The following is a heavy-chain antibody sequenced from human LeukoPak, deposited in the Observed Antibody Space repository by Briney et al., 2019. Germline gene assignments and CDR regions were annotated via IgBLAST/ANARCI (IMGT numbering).Heavy chain of an antibody. CDR1: GFTFSSYA. J-gene: IGHJ4*02. V-gene: IGHV3-23*01. Sequence: GGSLRLSCAASGFTFSSYAMSWFRQAPGKGLKWVSAISGSGGSTYYADSVKGRFTISRDNSKNTLYLQMNSLRAEDTAVYYCAKDPSPGSGSDYWGQGTLVTVSS. CDR3: AKDPSPGSGSDY. CDR2: ISGSGGST. D-gene: IGHD3-10*01.